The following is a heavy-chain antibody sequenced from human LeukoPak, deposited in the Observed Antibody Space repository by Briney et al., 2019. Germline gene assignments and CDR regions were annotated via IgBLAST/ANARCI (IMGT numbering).Heavy chain of an antibody. CDR1: GCTFSSYA. D-gene: IGHD6-19*01. V-gene: IGHV3-23*01. J-gene: IGHJ4*02. CDR3: AKTLATGWYVNEY. Sequence: GGSLTLSCAASGCTFSSYAMSWVRHAPGTGLESGSISSNSCSSTHHADSVKGRFTISRDNSKDTLYLQMSSLRVEATAVYYCAKTLATGWYVNEYWGQGALVTVSS. CDR2: SSNSCSST.